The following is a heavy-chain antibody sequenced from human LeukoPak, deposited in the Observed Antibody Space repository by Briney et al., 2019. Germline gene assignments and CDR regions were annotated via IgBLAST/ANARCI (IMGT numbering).Heavy chain of an antibody. CDR2: ISSSGSTI. J-gene: IGHJ6*04. CDR1: GFTFSTCA. V-gene: IGHV3-48*03. CDR3: AELGITMIGGV. Sequence: GGSLRLSCSASGFTFSTCAMTWVRQAPGKGLEWVSYISSSGSTIYYADSVKGRFTISRDNAKNSLYLQMNSLRAEDTAVYYCAELGITMIGGVWGKGTTVTISS. D-gene: IGHD3-10*02.